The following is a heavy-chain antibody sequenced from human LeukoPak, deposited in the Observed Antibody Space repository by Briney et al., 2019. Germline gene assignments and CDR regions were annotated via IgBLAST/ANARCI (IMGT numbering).Heavy chain of an antibody. CDR2: IIPILGIA. CDR3: ASKGDSSTSLDAFDI. V-gene: IGHV1-69*02. Sequence: SVKVSCKASGGTFSSYTISWVRQAPGQGLEWMGRIIPILGIANYAQKFQGRVTITADKSTSTAYMELSSLRSEDTAVYYCASKGDSSTSLDAFDIWGQGTMVTVSS. CDR1: GGTFSSYT. J-gene: IGHJ3*02. D-gene: IGHD2-2*01.